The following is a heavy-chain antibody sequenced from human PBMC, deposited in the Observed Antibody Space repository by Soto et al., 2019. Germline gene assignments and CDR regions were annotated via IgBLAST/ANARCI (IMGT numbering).Heavy chain of an antibody. CDR2: IYYSGST. CDR3: ARHRPGEMAKITGGFDY. V-gene: IGHV4-31*03. CDR1: GASISSGGYY. J-gene: IGHJ4*02. Sequence: SETLSLTCTVSGASISSGGYYWSWIRQHPGKGLEWIGYIYYSGSTYYNPSLKSRVTISVDTSKKQFSLKLSSVTAADTAVYYCARHRPGEMAKITGGFDYWGQGTLVNVSS. D-gene: IGHD5-12*01.